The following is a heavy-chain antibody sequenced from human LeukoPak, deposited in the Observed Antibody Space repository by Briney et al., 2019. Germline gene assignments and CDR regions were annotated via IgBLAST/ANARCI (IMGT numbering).Heavy chain of an antibody. Sequence: GSLRLSCAASGFTFSTYAMSWVRQAPGKGLEWVSAICGSDGSRYYADSVKGRFTISRDNSKNTLYLQMNSLRAEDTAVYYCARGSLGDGSLLIDYWGQGTLVTVSS. CDR1: GFTFSTYA. D-gene: IGHD1-26*01. CDR2: ICGSDGSR. V-gene: IGHV3-23*01. CDR3: ARGSLGDGSLLIDY. J-gene: IGHJ4*02.